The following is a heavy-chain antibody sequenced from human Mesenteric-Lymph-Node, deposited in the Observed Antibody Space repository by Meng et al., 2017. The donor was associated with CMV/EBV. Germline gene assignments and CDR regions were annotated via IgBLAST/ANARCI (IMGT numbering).Heavy chain of an antibody. D-gene: IGHD1-26*01. Sequence: GESLKISCEVSGFTFSSYEMNWVRQAPGKGLEWVANIKQDGSEKYYVDSVKGRFTISRDNSKNTVYLQMNSLRGEDTAVYYCARALSGSYYSGMDVWGQGTTVTVSS. CDR1: GFTFSSYE. CDR3: ARALSGSYYSGMDV. CDR2: IKQDGSEK. J-gene: IGHJ6*02. V-gene: IGHV3-7*03.